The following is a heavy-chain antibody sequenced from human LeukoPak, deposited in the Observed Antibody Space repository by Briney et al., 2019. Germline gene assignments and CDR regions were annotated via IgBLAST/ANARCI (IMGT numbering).Heavy chain of an antibody. D-gene: IGHD6-13*01. J-gene: IGHJ3*02. CDR1: GFTFSSYG. CDR3: AKGLQLSSSSWADAFDI. CDR2: ISYDGSNK. V-gene: IGHV3-30*18. Sequence: PGGSLRLSCAASGFTFSSYGMHWVRQTPGKGLEWVAVISYDGSNKYYADSVKGRFTISRDNSKNTLYLQMNSLRAEDTAVYYCAKGLQLSSSSWADAFDIWGQGTMVTVSS.